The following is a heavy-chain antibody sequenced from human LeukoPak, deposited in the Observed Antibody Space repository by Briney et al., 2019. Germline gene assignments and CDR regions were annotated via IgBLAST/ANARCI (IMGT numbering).Heavy chain of an antibody. D-gene: IGHD3-10*01. CDR1: GGSISSSSDY. V-gene: IGHV4-39*01. J-gene: IGHJ4*02. Sequence: PSETLSLTCTVSGGSISSSSDYWGWIRQPPGKGLEWIGSIYYSGSTYYIPSLKSRVTISVDTSKNQFSLKLSSVTAADTAVYYCARRVSGSLYYFDYWGQGTLVTVSS. CDR3: ARRVSGSLYYFDY. CDR2: IYYSGST.